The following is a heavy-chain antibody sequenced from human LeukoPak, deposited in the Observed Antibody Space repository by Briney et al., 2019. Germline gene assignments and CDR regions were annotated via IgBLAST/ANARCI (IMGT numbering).Heavy chain of an antibody. CDR2: IYYSGST. D-gene: IGHD6-19*01. V-gene: IGHV4-59*08. J-gene: IGHJ3*02. Sequence: SETLSLTCTVSGGSISSYYWSWIRQPPGKGLEWIGYIYYSGSTNYNPSLKSRVTISVDTSKNQFSLKLTSVTAADTAVYYCARHGGWRAFDIWGQGTMVTVSS. CDR3: ARHGGWRAFDI. CDR1: GGSISSYY.